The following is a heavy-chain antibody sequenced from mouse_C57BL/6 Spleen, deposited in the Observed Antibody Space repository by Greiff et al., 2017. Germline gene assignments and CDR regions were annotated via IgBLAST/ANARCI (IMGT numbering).Heavy chain of an antibody. CDR2: ISNGGGST. Sequence: EVQVVESGGGLVQPGGSLKLSCAASGFTFSDYYMYWVRQTPEKRLEWVAYISNGGGSTYYPDTVKGRFTISRDNAKNTLYLQMSRLKSEDTAMYYCARQATVVAERYFDVWGTGTTVTVSS. J-gene: IGHJ1*03. D-gene: IGHD1-1*01. CDR1: GFTFSDYY. CDR3: ARQATVVAERYFDV. V-gene: IGHV5-12*01.